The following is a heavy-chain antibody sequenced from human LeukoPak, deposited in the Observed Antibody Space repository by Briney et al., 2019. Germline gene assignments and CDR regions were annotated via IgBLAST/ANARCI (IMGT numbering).Heavy chain of an antibody. V-gene: IGHV3-33*01. D-gene: IGHD6-13*01. Sequence: GGSLRNSYRTSRCTVTCQGFYSARQAPGKGLEWVAVVWYDGSKKYYADSVKGRSTISRDNSTNTLYLEMNSLRAEDTAVYYCTTAVSYNSLDYWGQGNLVTVSS. J-gene: IGHJ4*02. CDR3: TTAVSYNSLDY. CDR1: RCTVTCQG. CDR2: VWYDGSKK.